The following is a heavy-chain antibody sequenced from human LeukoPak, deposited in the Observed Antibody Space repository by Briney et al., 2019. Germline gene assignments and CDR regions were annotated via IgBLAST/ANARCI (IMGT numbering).Heavy chain of an antibody. CDR1: GFTVSSNS. J-gene: IGHJ4*02. Sequence: GGSLRLSCTVSGFTVSSNSMSWVRQAPGKGLEWVSFIYSSVTYYSDSVKGRFTISRDNSKNTLYMQMNSLRAEGTALYYCAKENPHNDYWGQGTLVTVSS. CDR3: AKENPHNDY. CDR2: IYSSVT. V-gene: IGHV3-53*01.